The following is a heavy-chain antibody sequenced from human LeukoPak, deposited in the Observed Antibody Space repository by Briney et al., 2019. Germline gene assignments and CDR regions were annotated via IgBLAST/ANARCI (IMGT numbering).Heavy chain of an antibody. J-gene: IGHJ6*03. CDR2: IKQDGSEK. V-gene: IGHV3-7*01. CDR3: ARFTDYYYMDV. CDR1: GFTSTTAW. Sequence: GGSLRLSCATSGFTSTTAWMTWVRQAPGKGLEWVANIKQDGSEKYYVDSVKGRFTISRDNAKNSLYLQMNSLRAEDTAVYYCARFTDYYYMDVWGKGTTVTVSS.